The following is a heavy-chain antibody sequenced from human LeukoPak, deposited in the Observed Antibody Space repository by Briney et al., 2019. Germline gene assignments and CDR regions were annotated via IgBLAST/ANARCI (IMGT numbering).Heavy chain of an antibody. CDR1: GLTFSNAW. CDR3: THISSIPDRFTS. J-gene: IGHJ5*02. D-gene: IGHD2-21*01. Sequence: GGSLRLSCEVSGLTFSNAWVSWVRHAPGKGLGWVGRIKSKGSGGTTHHAAPVKGRFTISRDDSKNTVYLQMSSLGTEDTAIYYCTHISSIPDRFTSWGQGTLVTVSS. CDR2: IKSKGSGGTT. V-gene: IGHV3-15*01.